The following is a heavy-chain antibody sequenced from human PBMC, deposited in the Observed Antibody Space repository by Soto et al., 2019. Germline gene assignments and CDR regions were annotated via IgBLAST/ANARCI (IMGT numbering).Heavy chain of an antibody. CDR1: GFTFSSYA. D-gene: IGHD3-16*02. V-gene: IGHV3-23*01. CDR3: AKLDTSYAYYDYIWGSYLLDY. J-gene: IGHJ4*02. Sequence: GGSLRLSCAASGFTFSSYAMSWVRQAPGKGLEWVSAISGSGGSTYYADSVKGRFTISRDNSKNTLYLQMNSLRAEDTAVYYCAKLDTSYAYYDYIWGSYLLDYWGQGTLVTVSA. CDR2: ISGSGGST.